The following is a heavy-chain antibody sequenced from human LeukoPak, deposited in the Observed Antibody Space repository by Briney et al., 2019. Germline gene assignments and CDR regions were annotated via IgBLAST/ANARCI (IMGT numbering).Heavy chain of an antibody. CDR1: GGTFSSYA. V-gene: IGHV1-69*05. CDR2: IIPIFGTA. D-gene: IGHD2-2*01. CDR3: ARDTFFSCSSASCSDY. J-gene: IGHJ4*02. Sequence: SVKVSCKASGGTFSSYAISWVRQTPGQGLEWMGRIIPIFGTANYAQKFQGRVTITTDESTSTAYMELSSLRSEDTAVYYCARDTFFSCSSASCSDYWGQGTLVTVSS.